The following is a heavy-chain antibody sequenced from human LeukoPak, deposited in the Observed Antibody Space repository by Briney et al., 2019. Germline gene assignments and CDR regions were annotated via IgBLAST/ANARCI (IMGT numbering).Heavy chain of an antibody. Sequence: GGSLRLSCAASGFTFSRYGMHWVRQAPGKGLEWGAFIRYDGSNKYYADSVKGRFTISRDNSKNTLYLQINSLRAEDTAVYYCAKDKGYDSSGVDYWGQGTLVTVSS. D-gene: IGHD3-22*01. CDR2: IRYDGSNK. J-gene: IGHJ4*02. CDR3: AKDKGYDSSGVDY. CDR1: GFTFSRYG. V-gene: IGHV3-30*02.